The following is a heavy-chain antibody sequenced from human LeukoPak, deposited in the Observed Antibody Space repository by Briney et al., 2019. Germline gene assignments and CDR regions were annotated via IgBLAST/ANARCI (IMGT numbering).Heavy chain of an antibody. D-gene: IGHD3-22*01. CDR3: ATSRRDYYDSSGYYLYY. CDR2: IYPGDSDT. J-gene: IGHJ4*02. Sequence: GESLKISCKGSGYSFTSYWIGWVRQMPGKGLEWMGIIYPGDSDTRYSPSFQGQVTISADKSISTAYLQWSSLKASDTAMYYCATSRRDYYDSSGYYLYYWGQGILVTVSS. V-gene: IGHV5-51*01. CDR1: GYSFTSYW.